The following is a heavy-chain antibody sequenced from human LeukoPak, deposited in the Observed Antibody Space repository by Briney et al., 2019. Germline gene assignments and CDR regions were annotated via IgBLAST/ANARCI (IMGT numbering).Heavy chain of an antibody. CDR3: ARAMYDYVWGSYRYDY. CDR2: ISSSSSYI. V-gene: IGHV3-21*01. Sequence: GGSLRLSCAASGFTFSSYSMNWVRQAPGKGLEWVSSISSSSSYIYYADSVKGRFTISRDNAKNSLYLQMNSLRAEDTAVYYCARAMYDYVWGSYRYDYWGQGTLVTVSS. CDR1: GFTFSSYS. J-gene: IGHJ4*02. D-gene: IGHD3-16*02.